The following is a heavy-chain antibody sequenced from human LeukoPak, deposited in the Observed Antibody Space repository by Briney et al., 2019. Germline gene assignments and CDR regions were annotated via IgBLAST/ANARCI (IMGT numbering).Heavy chain of an antibody. Sequence: RKSGPTLVNPTQTLTLTCTFSGFSLSTSGVGVGWIRQPPGKALEWLAVIYWDDAERYSPSLKSRLTITKDTSKNQVVLTMTNMDPVDTATYYCAHSCGGGNSAYFDYWGQGTLVTVSS. D-gene: IGHD4-23*01. J-gene: IGHJ4*02. CDR1: GFSLSTSGVG. CDR2: IYWDDAE. V-gene: IGHV2-5*02. CDR3: AHSCGGGNSAYFDY.